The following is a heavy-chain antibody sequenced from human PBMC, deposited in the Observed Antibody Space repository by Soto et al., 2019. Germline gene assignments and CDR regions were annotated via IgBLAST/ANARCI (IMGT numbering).Heavy chain of an antibody. J-gene: IGHJ5*02. CDR1: GYTFTSYY. CDR3: ASEGSGYHNKGLDWFDP. V-gene: IGHV1-46*03. CDR2: INPSGGST. Sequence: GASVQVSCKASGYTFTSYYMHWVRQAPGQGLEWMGIINPSGGSTSYAQKFQGRVTMTRDTSTSTVYMELSSLRSEDTAVYYCASEGSGYHNKGLDWFDPWGQGTLVTVSS. D-gene: IGHD3-3*01.